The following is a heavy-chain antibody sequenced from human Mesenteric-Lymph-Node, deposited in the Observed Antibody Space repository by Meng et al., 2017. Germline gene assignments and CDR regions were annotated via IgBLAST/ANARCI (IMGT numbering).Heavy chain of an antibody. CDR3: ARAAGYSSGWSWVDY. V-gene: IGHV3-30*07. CDR2: ISYDGSNK. D-gene: IGHD6-19*01. Sequence: GGSLRLSCAASGFTFSSYAMHWVCQAPGKGLEWVAVISYDGSNKYYADSVKGRFTISRDNSKNTLYLQMNSLRAEDTAVYYCARAAGYSSGWSWVDYWGQGTLVTVSS. J-gene: IGHJ4*02. CDR1: GFTFSSYA.